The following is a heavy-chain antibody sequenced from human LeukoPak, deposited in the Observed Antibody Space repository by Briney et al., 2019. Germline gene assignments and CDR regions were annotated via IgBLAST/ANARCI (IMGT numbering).Heavy chain of an antibody. CDR3: ARASRGRIVVVPAAIVPPDY. J-gene: IGHJ4*02. V-gene: IGHV3-33*01. Sequence: GSLSLSCAASGFTSSSYGMHWVRQAPGKGLEWVAVIWYDGSNKYYADSVKGRFTISRDNSKNTLYLQMNSLRAEDTAVYYCARASRGRIVVVPAAIVPPDYWGQGTLVTVSS. CDR1: GFTSSSYG. CDR2: IWYDGSNK. D-gene: IGHD2-2*01.